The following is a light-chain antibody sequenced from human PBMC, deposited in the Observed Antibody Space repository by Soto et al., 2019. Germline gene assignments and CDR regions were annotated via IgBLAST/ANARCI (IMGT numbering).Light chain of an antibody. J-gene: IGKJ1*01. Sequence: IVMTQSKDSLAVSLGERATINCKSSQSVLYSSNNKNYLAWYQQKPGQPPKVLIYWASTRESGVPDRFSGSGSGTEFTLTFSCLQPDDFATCYCQQSNLYRTFGQGTKVDIK. CDR2: WAS. CDR3: QQSNLYRT. V-gene: IGKV4-1*01. CDR1: QSVLYSSNNKNY.